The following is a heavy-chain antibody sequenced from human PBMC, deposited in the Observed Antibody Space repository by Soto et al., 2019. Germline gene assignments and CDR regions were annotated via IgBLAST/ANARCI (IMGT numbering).Heavy chain of an antibody. CDR3: ARGYDSPFDY. J-gene: IGHJ4*02. CDR2: ISAYNGNT. CDR1: GGTFSSYA. Sequence: ASVKVSCKASGGTFSSYAISWVRQAPGQGLEWMGWISAYNGNTNYAQKLQGRVTMTTDTSTSTAYMELSSLRSEDPAVYYCARGYDSPFDYWGQGTLVTVSS. D-gene: IGHD3-3*01. V-gene: IGHV1-18*01.